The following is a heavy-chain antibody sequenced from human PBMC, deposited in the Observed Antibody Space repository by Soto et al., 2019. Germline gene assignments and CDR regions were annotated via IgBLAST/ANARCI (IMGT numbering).Heavy chain of an antibody. J-gene: IGHJ4*02. CDR1: GYTFTSYY. CDR2: INPSGGST. Sequence: ASVKVSCKASGYTFTSYYMPWVRQAPGQGLEWMGIINPSGGSTSYAQKFQGRVTMTRDTSTSTVYMELSSLRSEDTAVHYCARAKDYFWSGYSYFDYWGQGTLLTVSS. CDR3: ARAKDYFWSGYSYFDY. V-gene: IGHV1-46*01. D-gene: IGHD3-3*01.